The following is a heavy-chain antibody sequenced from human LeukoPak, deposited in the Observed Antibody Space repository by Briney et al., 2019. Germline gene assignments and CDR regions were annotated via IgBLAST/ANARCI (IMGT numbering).Heavy chain of an antibody. D-gene: IGHD3-10*01. Sequence: ASVKVSCKASGGTFSSYAISWVRQAPGQGLEWMGIINPSGGSTSYAQKFQGRVTMTRDMSTSTVYMELSSLRSEDTAVYYCARDGVEAWFGGSAFDPWGQGTLVTVSS. V-gene: IGHV1-46*01. J-gene: IGHJ5*02. CDR3: ARDGVEAWFGGSAFDP. CDR1: GGTFSSYA. CDR2: INPSGGST.